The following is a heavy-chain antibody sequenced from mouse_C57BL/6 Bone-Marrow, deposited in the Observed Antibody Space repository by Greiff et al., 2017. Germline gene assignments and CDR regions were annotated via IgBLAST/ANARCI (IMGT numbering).Heavy chain of an antibody. CDR1: GYTFTSYW. CDR3: ARGGYWFAY. Sequence: QVQLLQQPGAELVKPGASVKLSCKASGYTFTSYWMHWVKQRPGQGLEWIGMIHPNSGSTNYNEKFKSKATLTVDKSSSTAYMQLSSLTSEDSAVYYCARGGYWFAYWGQGTLVTVSA. CDR2: IHPNSGST. D-gene: IGHD2-2*01. V-gene: IGHV1-64*01. J-gene: IGHJ3*01.